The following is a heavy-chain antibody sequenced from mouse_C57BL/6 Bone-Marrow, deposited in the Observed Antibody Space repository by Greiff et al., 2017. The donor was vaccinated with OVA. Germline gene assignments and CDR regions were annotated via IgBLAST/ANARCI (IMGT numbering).Heavy chain of an antibody. V-gene: IGHV3-6*01. D-gene: IGHD3-1*01. Sequence: EVKLQESGPGLVKPSQSLSLTCSVTGYSITSGYYWNWIRQFPGNKLEWMGYISYDGSNNYNPSLKNRISITRYTSKNQFFLKLNSVTTEDTATYYCASDAWFAYWGQGTLVTVSA. CDR3: ASDAWFAY. CDR2: ISYDGSN. CDR1: GYSITSGYY. J-gene: IGHJ3*01.